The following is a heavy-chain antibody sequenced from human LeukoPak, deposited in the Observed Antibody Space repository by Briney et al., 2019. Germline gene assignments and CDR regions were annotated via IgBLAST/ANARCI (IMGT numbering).Heavy chain of an antibody. V-gene: IGHV3-23*01. CDR2: ISGSGGST. CDR3: TKFNGGDYYGSGSYYNVIPGYFDY. J-gene: IGHJ4*02. CDR1: GFIFRSRA. D-gene: IGHD3-10*01. Sequence: GRSLRLSCAASGFIFRSRAMHWVRQAPGKGLEWVSAISGSGGSTYYADSVKGRFTISRDNSKNTLYLQMNSLRAEDTAVYYCTKFNGGDYYGSGSYYNVIPGYFDYWGQGTLVTVSS.